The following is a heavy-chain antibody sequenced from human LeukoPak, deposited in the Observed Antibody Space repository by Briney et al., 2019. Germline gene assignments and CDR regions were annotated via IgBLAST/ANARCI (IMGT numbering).Heavy chain of an antibody. CDR1: GGSISSYY. J-gene: IGHJ6*02. CDR3: ARRTGYGMDV. CDR2: IYYSGST. Sequence: PETLSLTCTVSGGSISSYYWSWIRQPPGKGLEWIGYIYYSGSTNYNPSLKSRVTISVDTSKNQFSLKLSSVTAADTAVYYCARRTGYGMDVWGQGTTVTVSS. D-gene: IGHD1-14*01. V-gene: IGHV4-59*08.